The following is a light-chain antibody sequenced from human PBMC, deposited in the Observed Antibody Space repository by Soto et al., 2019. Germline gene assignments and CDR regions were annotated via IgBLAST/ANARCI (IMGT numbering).Light chain of an antibody. Sequence: DIQMTQSPASVSASVGDRVTITCRASQDISGWLGWYQQKPGEAPKLLIYAASSLQSGVPSRFSGSGSGAAFTLTITSLQHEDSAVYYCQQADSFPFTFGPGTRVTIK. CDR3: QQADSFPFT. CDR1: QDISGW. V-gene: IGKV1-12*01. CDR2: AAS. J-gene: IGKJ3*01.